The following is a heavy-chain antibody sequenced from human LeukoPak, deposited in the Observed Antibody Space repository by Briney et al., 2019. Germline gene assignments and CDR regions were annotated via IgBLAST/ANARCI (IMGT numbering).Heavy chain of an antibody. J-gene: IGHJ4*02. D-gene: IGHD3-22*01. CDR1: GFTSIAYA. CDR3: ARDSHYYDSSGYYSFDY. V-gene: IGHV3-23*01. Sequence: PGGSLRLSCVGSGFTSIAYALTWARQAPGKGLKWVSGISGGGVTTYYADSVKGRFTISRDNSKNTLYLQMNSLRADDTAVYYCARDSHYYDSSGYYSFDYWGQGTLVTVSS. CDR2: ISGGGVTT.